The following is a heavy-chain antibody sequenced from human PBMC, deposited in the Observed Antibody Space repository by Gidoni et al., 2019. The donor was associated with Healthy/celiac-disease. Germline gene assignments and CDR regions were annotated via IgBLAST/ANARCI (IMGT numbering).Heavy chain of an antibody. CDR2: IYPGDSDT. V-gene: IGHV5-51*01. J-gene: IGHJ3*02. CDR3: ARIVGATTRDGQNAFDI. CDR1: GYSFTSYW. Sequence: EVQLVQSGAEVKKPGDSLKISWKGSGYSFTSYWIGWVRQMPGKGLEWIGIIYPGDSDTRYSPSFQGQVTISADKSISTAYLQWSSLKASDTAMYYCARIVGATTRDGQNAFDIWGQGTMVTVSS. D-gene: IGHD1-26*01.